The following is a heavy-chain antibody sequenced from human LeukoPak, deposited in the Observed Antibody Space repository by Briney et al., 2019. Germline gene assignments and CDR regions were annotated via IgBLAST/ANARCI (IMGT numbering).Heavy chain of an antibody. J-gene: IGHJ4*02. CDR2: IYSGGST. CDR3: ARDRRDGYNVLDY. V-gene: IGHV3-53*01. D-gene: IGHD5-24*01. CDR1: GFTVSSDS. Sequence: PGGSLRLSCTVSGFTVSSDSMSWVRQAPGKGLEWVSFIYSGGSTHYSDSVKGRFTISRDNSKNTLYLQMNSLRAEDTAIYYCARDRRDGYNVLDYWGQGTLVTVSS.